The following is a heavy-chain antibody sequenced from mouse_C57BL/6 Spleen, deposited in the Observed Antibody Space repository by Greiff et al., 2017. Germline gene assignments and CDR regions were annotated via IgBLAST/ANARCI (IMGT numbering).Heavy chain of an antibody. D-gene: IGHD1-1*01. CDR2: INPNNGGT. V-gene: IGHV1-22*01. CDR1: GYTFTDYN. J-gene: IGHJ4*01. CDR3: SPSTVVAPLWDY. Sequence: EVQLQQSGPELVKPGASVKMSCKASGYTFTDYNMHWVKQSHGKSLEWIGYINPNNGGTSYNQKFKGKATLTVNKSSSTAYMELRSLTSEDSAVYYCSPSTVVAPLWDYWGQGTSVTVSS.